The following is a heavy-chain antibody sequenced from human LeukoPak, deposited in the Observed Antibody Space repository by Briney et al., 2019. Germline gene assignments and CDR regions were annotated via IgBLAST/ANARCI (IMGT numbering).Heavy chain of an antibody. Sequence: PSETLSLTCTVSGGSVSSDSWNWIRQSPGKGLEWIGYIYNTGSSNHNPSLKNRVTISFDKSKSHLSLNLTSVTAADTAIYYCARHGKMNLVQREFWYFDLWGCGTLVTVSS. J-gene: IGHJ2*01. V-gene: IGHV4-59*08. CDR1: GGSVSSDS. CDR2: IYNTGSS. CDR3: ARHGKMNLVQREFWYFDL. D-gene: IGHD3-10*01.